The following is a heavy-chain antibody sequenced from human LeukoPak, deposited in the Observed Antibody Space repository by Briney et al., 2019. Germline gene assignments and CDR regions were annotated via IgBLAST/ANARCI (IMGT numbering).Heavy chain of an antibody. CDR2: ISYDGGIK. CDR3: ARDPTVSNFHDAFDI. J-gene: IGHJ3*02. Sequence: GRSLRLSCAASGFTFSSYALHWVRQAPGKGLEWLAFISYDGGIKYYTDSVKGRLTISRGTSKNTLYLQMNSLRAEDTAMYYCARDPTVSNFHDAFDIWGQGTMVTVSS. D-gene: IGHD4-17*01. CDR1: GFTFSSYA. V-gene: IGHV3-30-3*01.